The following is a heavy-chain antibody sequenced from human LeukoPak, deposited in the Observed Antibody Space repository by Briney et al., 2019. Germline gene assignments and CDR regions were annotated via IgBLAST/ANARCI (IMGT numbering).Heavy chain of an antibody. CDR2: IYVDGRTT. J-gene: IGHJ5*02. CDR3: IRDFRSADL. V-gene: IGHV3-74*01. CDR1: GFTFSNYW. Sequence: GGSLRLSCVASGFTFSNYWMHWVRRPPGKGLVWVSRIYVDGRTTNYADSVKGRFTISRDNAKNTVYLEMNSLSVEDTATYYCIRDFRSADLWGQGTLVTVTS.